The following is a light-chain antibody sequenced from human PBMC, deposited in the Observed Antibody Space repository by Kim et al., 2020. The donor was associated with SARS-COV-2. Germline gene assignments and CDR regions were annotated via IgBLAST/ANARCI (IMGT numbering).Light chain of an antibody. J-gene: IGLJ2*01. V-gene: IGLV1-47*01. CDR2: RTN. CDR3: AAWDDMMRGVV. CDR1: TPNIGTKN. Sequence: QSVLTQPPSVSASPGQSVTISCSGGTPNIGTKNVFWYQHLPGTAPKLLIYRTNQRPSGVPVRFSGSKSGTSASLAISGLRSDDEAQYFCAAWDDMMRGVVFGGGTKLTVL.